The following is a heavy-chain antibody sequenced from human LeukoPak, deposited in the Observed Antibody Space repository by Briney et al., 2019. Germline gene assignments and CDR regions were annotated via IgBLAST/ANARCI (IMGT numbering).Heavy chain of an antibody. CDR2: ISYDGTNK. CDR1: GFTFSAYG. J-gene: IGHJ4*02. CDR3: AKEITRPNRAVAGLNY. Sequence: PGGSLRLSCAASGFTFSAYGMHWVRQAPGKGLEWVAIISYDGTNKYYADSVKGRFTISRDNSKNTVYLQMNSLRAEDTAVYYCAKEITRPNRAVAGLNYWGQGTLVTVSS. V-gene: IGHV3-30*18. D-gene: IGHD6-19*01.